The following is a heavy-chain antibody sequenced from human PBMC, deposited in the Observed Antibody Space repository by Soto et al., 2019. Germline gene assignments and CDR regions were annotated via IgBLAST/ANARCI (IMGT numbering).Heavy chain of an antibody. V-gene: IGHV5-51*01. Sequence: PGESLKISCKGSGYSFTSYWIGWVRQMPGKGLEWMGIIYPGDSDTRYSPSFQGQVTISADKSISTAYLQWSSPKASDTAMYYCARHAPPYYDILTGYPPYGMDVWGQGTTVTVS. J-gene: IGHJ6*02. D-gene: IGHD3-9*01. CDR2: IYPGDSDT. CDR3: ARHAPPYYDILTGYPPYGMDV. CDR1: GYSFTSYW.